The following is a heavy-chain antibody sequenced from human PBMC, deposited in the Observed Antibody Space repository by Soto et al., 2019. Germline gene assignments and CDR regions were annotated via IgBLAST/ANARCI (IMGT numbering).Heavy chain of an antibody. V-gene: IGHV4-34*09. CDR1: GGSFSGYY. Sequence: SSETLSLTCAVYGGSFSGYYWSWIRQPPGKGLEWIGEINHSGSTNYNPSIKSRATISVDTSKNQFSLNLSSVSAADTAMYYCARDLRGRRSGRFDPWGQGTLVTVS. D-gene: IGHD3-10*01. CDR2: INHSGST. CDR3: ARDLRGRRSGRFDP. J-gene: IGHJ5*02.